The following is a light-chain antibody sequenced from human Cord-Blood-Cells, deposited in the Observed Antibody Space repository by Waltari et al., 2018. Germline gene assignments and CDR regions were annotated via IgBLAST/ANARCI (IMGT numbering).Light chain of an antibody. CDR1: SSDVGRYNL. CDR2: EVS. CDR3: CSYAGSSTWV. J-gene: IGLJ3*02. Sequence: QSALTQPASVSGSPGQSITISCTGTSSDVGRYNLVSWYQQHPGKAPKLMIYEVSKRPSVVSNRFSGSKSGNTASLTIAGLQAEDEADYYCCSYAGSSTWVFGGGTKLTVL. V-gene: IGLV2-23*02.